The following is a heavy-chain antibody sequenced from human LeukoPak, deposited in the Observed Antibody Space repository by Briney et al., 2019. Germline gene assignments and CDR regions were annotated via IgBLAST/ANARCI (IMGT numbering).Heavy chain of an antibody. Sequence: GGSLRLSCAASGFTFSSYAMHWVRQAPGKGLEWVAVISYDGSNKYYADSVKGRFTISRDNSKNTLYLQMNSLRAEDTAVYYCANPTSRYSSYGMDVWGQGTTVTVSS. D-gene: IGHD1-1*01. CDR3: ANPTSRYSSYGMDV. J-gene: IGHJ6*02. CDR2: ISYDGSNK. V-gene: IGHV3-30-3*01. CDR1: GFTFSSYA.